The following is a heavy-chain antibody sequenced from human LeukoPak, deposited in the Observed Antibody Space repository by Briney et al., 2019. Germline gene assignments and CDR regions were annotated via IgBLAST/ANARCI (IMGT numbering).Heavy chain of an antibody. J-gene: IGHJ4*02. CDR2: IYPGDSDT. D-gene: IGHD3-9*01. CDR3: ARRHYDILTGPRWGYFDF. V-gene: IGHV5-51*01. CDR1: GYSFTSYW. Sequence: GESLKISCKGSGYSFTSYWIGWVRQMPGKGLEWMGIIYPGDSDTRYSPSFQGQVTFSADKSISTAYLQWSGLKASDTAMYYCARRHYDILTGPRWGYFDFWGQGTLVTVSS.